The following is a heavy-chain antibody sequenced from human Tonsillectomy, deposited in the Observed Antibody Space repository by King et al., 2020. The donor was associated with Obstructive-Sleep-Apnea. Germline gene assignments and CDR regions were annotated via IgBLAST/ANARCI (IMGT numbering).Heavy chain of an antibody. D-gene: IGHD3-3*01. CDR1: GGSFSGYY. CDR2: INHSGST. V-gene: IGHV4-34*01. CDR3: ARGANCDFWRGYYPSNYYGMDV. J-gene: IGHJ6*02. Sequence: VQLQQWGAGLLKPSEPLSLTCAVYGGSFSGYYWSWIRQPPGKGLEWIGEINHSGSTNYNPSLKSRVTISVDTSKNQFALKLSSVTAADTAVYYCARGANCDFWRGYYPSNYYGMDVWGQGTTVTVSS.